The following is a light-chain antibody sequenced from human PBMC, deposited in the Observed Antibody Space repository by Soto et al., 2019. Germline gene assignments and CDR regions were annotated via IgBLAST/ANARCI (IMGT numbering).Light chain of an antibody. CDR3: QQRSNRRT. V-gene: IGKV3-11*01. J-gene: IGKJ3*01. Sequence: EIVLTQSPATLSLSPGERATLSCRASQSVSSYLAWYQQKPGQAPRLLIYDASNRATGIPARFSGSGSGTDFTLTISGLEPEDFAVYYCQQRSNRRTFGPGTKVDIK. CDR2: DAS. CDR1: QSVSSY.